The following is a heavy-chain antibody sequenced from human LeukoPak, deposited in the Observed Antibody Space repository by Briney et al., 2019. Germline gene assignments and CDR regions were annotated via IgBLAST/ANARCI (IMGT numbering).Heavy chain of an antibody. CDR3: LRDLTYDGISSPDC. CDR2: INPNNGGT. CDR1: GYTXTDYY. J-gene: IGHJ4*02. Sequence: ASVKVSCKASGYTXTDYYMHWVRQAPGQGLEWMGWINPNNGGTTYAQKFQGRVTMTRDTSISTAYMELGRLTSDDTAMYFCLRDLTYDGISSPDCWGQGSLVTVSS. V-gene: IGHV1-2*02. D-gene: IGHD3-22*01.